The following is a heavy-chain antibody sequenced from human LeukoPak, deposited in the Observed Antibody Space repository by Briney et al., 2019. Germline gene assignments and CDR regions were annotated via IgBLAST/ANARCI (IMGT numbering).Heavy chain of an antibody. CDR2: INAYNGNT. J-gene: IGHJ4*02. CDR3: ARDSSSWSPFDY. V-gene: IGHV1-18*01. D-gene: IGHD6-13*01. CDR1: GYTFTSYG. Sequence: ASVKVSCKASGYTFTSYGISWVRQAPGQGLEWMGWINAYNGNTNYAQKLQGRVTMTTDTSTSTAYMELRSLRSDDTAVYYCARDSSSWSPFDYWGQGTLVTVSS.